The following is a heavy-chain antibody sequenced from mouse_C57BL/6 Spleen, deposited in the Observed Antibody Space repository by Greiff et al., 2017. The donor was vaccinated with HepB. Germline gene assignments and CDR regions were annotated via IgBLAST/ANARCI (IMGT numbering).Heavy chain of an antibody. CDR3: ARWGYGKGNFDY. CDR1: GYTFTSYW. Sequence: VQLQQPGAELVRPGSSVKLSCKASGYTFTSYWMHWVKQRPIQGLEWIGNIDPSDSETHYNQKFKDKATLTVDKSSSTAYMQPSSLTSEDSAVYYCARWGYGKGNFDYWGQGTTLTVSS. CDR2: IDPSDSET. V-gene: IGHV1-52*01. J-gene: IGHJ2*01. D-gene: IGHD1-1*01.